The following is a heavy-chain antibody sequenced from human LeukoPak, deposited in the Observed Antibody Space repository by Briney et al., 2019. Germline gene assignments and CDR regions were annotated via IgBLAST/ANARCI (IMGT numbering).Heavy chain of an antibody. CDR2: ITHRGRT. V-gene: IGHV4-34*01. CDR1: GGSLSRFF. CDR3: APIFGDYSDFDS. J-gene: IGHJ4*01. D-gene: IGHD4-17*01. Sequence: PSETLSLTCAVYGGSLSRFFWSWIRQPPGQGLEWIGEITHRGRTNYNPSLKGRVSISLDTSKNQFSLRLSSVTAADTAVYYCAPIFGDYSDFDSWGQGTLVTVSS.